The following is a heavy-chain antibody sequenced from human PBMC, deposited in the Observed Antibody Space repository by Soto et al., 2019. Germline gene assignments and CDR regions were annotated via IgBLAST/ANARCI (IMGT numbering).Heavy chain of an antibody. CDR2: MNPNSGNT. CDR3: ARGEGYCSITSCYRSADTA. Sequence: ASVKVSCKASGYTFTSYDINWVRQATGQGLEWMGWMNPNSGNTGYAQKFQGRVTMTRNTSISTAYMELSSLRSEDTAVYYCARGEGYCSITSCYRSADTAWGKGTTVTVSS. V-gene: IGHV1-8*01. CDR1: GYTFTSYD. J-gene: IGHJ6*04. D-gene: IGHD2-2*01.